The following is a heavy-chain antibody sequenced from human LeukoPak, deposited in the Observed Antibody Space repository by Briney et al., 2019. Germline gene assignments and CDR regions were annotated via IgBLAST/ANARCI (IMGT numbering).Heavy chain of an antibody. CDR1: GYTFTSYD. Sequence: ASVKVSCKASGYTFTSYDINWVRQATGQGLEWMGWMNPNSGNTGYAQKFQGRVTITRNTSISTAYMELSSLRSEDTAVYYCARGQLSGYYYYMDVWGKGTTVTVSS. J-gene: IGHJ6*03. V-gene: IGHV1-8*03. CDR2: MNPNSGNT. CDR3: ARGQLSGYYYYMDV. D-gene: IGHD6-6*01.